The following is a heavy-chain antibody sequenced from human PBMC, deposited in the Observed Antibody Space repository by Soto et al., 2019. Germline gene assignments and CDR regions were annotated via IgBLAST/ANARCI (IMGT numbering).Heavy chain of an antibody. CDR1: GFTFSSYG. CDR3: AKDKVPVVVTAPFDY. CDR2: ISYDGSNK. Sequence: QVQLVESGGGVVQPGRSLRLSCAASGFTFSSYGMHWVRQAPGKGPEWVAVISYDGSNKYYADSVKGRFTISRDNSKNTLYLQMNSLRAEDTAVHYCAKDKVPVVVTAPFDYWGQGTLVTVSS. J-gene: IGHJ4*02. D-gene: IGHD2-21*02. V-gene: IGHV3-30*18.